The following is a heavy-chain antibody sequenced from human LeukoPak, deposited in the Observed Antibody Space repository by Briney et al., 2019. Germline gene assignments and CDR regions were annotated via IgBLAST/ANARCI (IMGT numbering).Heavy chain of an antibody. Sequence: SETLSLTCTVPGGSISSYYWSWIRQPPGKGLEWIGYIYYSGSTNYNPSLKSRVTISVDTSKNQFSLKLSSVTAADTAVYYCARAAAGIGNWFDPWGQGTLVTVSS. CDR1: GGSISSYY. V-gene: IGHV4-59*01. D-gene: IGHD6-13*01. CDR2: IYYSGST. CDR3: ARAAAGIGNWFDP. J-gene: IGHJ5*02.